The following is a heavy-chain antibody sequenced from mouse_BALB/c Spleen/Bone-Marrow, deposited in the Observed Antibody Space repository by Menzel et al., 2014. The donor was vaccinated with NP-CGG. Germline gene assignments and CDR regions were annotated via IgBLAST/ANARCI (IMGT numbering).Heavy chain of an antibody. J-gene: IGHJ2*01. V-gene: IGHV2-9*02. CDR1: GVSLTSYG. Sequence: QVQLQQSGPGLVAPSQSLSITCTVSGVSLTSYGVHWVRQPPGKGLEWLGVRWAGGTTSYNSALMSRLSISRDNSKSQVFLKMNSLQTDDTAIYYCARTGTKDYFDYWGQGTTLTVSS. CDR3: ARTGTKDYFDY. D-gene: IGHD4-1*01. CDR2: RWAGGTT.